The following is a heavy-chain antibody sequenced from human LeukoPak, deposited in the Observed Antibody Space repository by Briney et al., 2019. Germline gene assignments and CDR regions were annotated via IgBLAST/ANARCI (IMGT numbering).Heavy chain of an antibody. Sequence: GGSLRLSCAASGFTFSTYAMSWVRQAPGKGLEWVSAISGSGGVTYYAESVKGRFTISRDNSKNTLYLQMNTLRAEDTAVYYCAKGSYYDSSGSFYFDYWGQGTLVTVSS. CDR1: GFTFSTYA. J-gene: IGHJ4*02. V-gene: IGHV3-23*01. D-gene: IGHD3-22*01. CDR3: AKGSYYDSSGSFYFDY. CDR2: ISGSGGVT.